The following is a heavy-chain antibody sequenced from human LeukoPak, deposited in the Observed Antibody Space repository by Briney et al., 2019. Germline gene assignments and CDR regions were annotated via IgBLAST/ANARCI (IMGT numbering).Heavy chain of an antibody. J-gene: IGHJ3*02. D-gene: IGHD3-9*01. CDR2: IYPGDSDT. V-gene: IGHV5-51*01. CDR3: ARPVITTLDAFAI. CDR1: GYSFISYW. Sequence: GVSLKISCKGSGYSFISYWIGWVRQMPGKGLEWMGIIYPGDSDTRYSPSFQGQVTISADKSISTASLQWSSLKASDTAMYYCARPVITTLDAFAIWGQGTMVTVSS.